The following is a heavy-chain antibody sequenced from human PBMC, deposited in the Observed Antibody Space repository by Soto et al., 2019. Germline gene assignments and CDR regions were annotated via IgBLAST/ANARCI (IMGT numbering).Heavy chain of an antibody. J-gene: IGHJ4*02. Sequence: EVGLLESGGGLVQPGGSLRLSCAASGFTFGSYAMSWVRQAPGKGLEWVSSMNGGGGSTYYAESVQGRFTISRDNSKNTLYRQMNSLRVEDTAVYYCAKKSEIAVPRYYFDLWGQGTLVTVSS. CDR3: AKKSEIAVPRYYFDL. CDR1: GFTFGSYA. V-gene: IGHV3-23*01. CDR2: MNGGGGST. D-gene: IGHD2-21*01.